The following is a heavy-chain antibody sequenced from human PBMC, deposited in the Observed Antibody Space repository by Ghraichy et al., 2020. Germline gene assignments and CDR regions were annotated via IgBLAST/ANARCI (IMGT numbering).Heavy chain of an antibody. CDR2: FYPPGTT. V-gene: IGHV4-39*01. CDR3: GRAPDT. Sequence: SQTLSLTCTVTSDSVYSGTYYWGWIRQPPGKGLEWFGSFYPPGTTYYNPSLRSRVAISVDMSEKQFFLKLTSVTAAYTAIYYCGRAPDTWGQGTLVTVSP. J-gene: IGHJ5*01. CDR1: SDSVYSGTYY.